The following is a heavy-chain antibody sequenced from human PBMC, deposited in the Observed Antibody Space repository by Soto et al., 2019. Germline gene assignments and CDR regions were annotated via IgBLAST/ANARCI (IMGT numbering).Heavy chain of an antibody. CDR2: ISNSGGST. Sequence: PGGSLRLSCVASGFTFSSYAMSWVRQAPGKGLQWVTAISNSGGSTYYADSVKGRFAISRDNSKNTLYLQMNSLRAEDTAVYYCARLTYYPSSGYYWGQGAQVTVSS. V-gene: IGHV3-23*01. CDR1: GFTFSSYA. J-gene: IGHJ4*02. D-gene: IGHD3-22*01. CDR3: ARLTYYPSSGYY.